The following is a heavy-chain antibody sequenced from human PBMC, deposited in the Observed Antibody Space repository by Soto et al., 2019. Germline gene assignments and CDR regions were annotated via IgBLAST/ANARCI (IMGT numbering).Heavy chain of an antibody. CDR1: GFSLYTRGVG. CDR3: AHYTTDTYFDV. Sequence: QITLEESRPTLVKPTQPLTLTCSFSGFSLYTRGVGVGWIRQPPGKALEWLALLYWDDTRSYNPSLKNSLTIAKDTSEIQVVLTMTNIDPVDTGTYFCAHYTTDTYFDVWGKGTTVTVSS. D-gene: IGHD1-1*01. V-gene: IGHV2-5*02. CDR2: LYWDDTR. J-gene: IGHJ6*04.